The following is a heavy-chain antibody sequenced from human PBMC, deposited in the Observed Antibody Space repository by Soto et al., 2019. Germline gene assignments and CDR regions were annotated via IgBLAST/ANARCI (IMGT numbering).Heavy chain of an antibody. Sequence: EVQLVQSGAEVKKPGESLKISCKGSGYDFPIYWIGWVRQMPGKGLEWMGVIYPEDSESKYSPSFQGQVTISADKSTSTAHLQWRSLKASDTAMYYCARLERDCSGGSCYSGGVDYWGQGTLLTVSP. V-gene: IGHV5-51*01. J-gene: IGHJ4*02. CDR3: ARLERDCSGGSCYSGGVDY. CDR1: GYDFPIYW. CDR2: IYPEDSES. D-gene: IGHD2-15*01.